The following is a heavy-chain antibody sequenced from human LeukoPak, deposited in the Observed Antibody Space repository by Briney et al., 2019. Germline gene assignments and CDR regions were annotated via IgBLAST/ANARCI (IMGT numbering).Heavy chain of an antibody. CDR3: ALPEYYGSGSYVYYYYGMDV. D-gene: IGHD3-10*01. J-gene: IGHJ6*02. CDR1: GGTFSSYA. V-gene: IGHV1-69*13. Sequence: ASVKVSCKASGGTFSSYAISWVRQAPGQGLEWMGGIIPIFGTANYAQKFQGRVTITADESTSTAYMELSSLRSEDTAVYYCALPEYYGSGSYVYYYYGMDVWGQGTTVTASS. CDR2: IIPIFGTA.